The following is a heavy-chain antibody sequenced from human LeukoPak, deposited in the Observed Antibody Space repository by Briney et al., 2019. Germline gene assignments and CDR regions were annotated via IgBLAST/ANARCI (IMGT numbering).Heavy chain of an antibody. V-gene: IGHV1-69*06. CDR3: ASAGTFRSRRENWFDP. D-gene: IGHD6-13*01. Sequence: SVKVSCKASGGTFSSYAISWVRQAPGQGLEWMGGIIPIFGTANYAQKFQGRVTITADKSTSTAYVELSSLRSEDTAVYYCASAGTFRSRRENWFDPWGQGTLVTVSS. CDR1: GGTFSSYA. CDR2: IIPIFGTA. J-gene: IGHJ5*02.